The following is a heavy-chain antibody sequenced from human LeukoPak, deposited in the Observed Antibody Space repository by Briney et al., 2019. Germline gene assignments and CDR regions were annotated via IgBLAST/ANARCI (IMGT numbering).Heavy chain of an antibody. D-gene: IGHD5-12*01. CDR3: ARTSGYAYYFDY. Sequence: SQTLSLTCAISGDSVSSNSVTWNWIRQSPSRGLEWLGRTYYRSTWYNDYAVSVRGRITVNPDTSKNQFSLKLSSVTAADTAVYYCARTSGYAYYFDYWGQGTLVTVSS. V-gene: IGHV6-1*01. J-gene: IGHJ4*02. CDR2: TYYRSTWYN. CDR1: GDSVSSNSVT.